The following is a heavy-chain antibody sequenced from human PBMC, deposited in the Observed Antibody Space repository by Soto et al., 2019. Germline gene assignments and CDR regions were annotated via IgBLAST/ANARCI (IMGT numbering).Heavy chain of an antibody. V-gene: IGHV4-34*01. CDR1: GGSFSGYY. J-gene: IGHJ6*02. CDR2: INHSGST. CDR3: ARGRSRYYYCYYCMDV. Sequence: PSETLSLTCAVYGGSFSGYYWSWIRLPPGKGLEWIGEINHSGSTNYNPSLKSRVTISVDTSKNQFSLKLSSVTAADTAVYYCARGRSRYYYCYYCMDVWGQGTTVTVSS.